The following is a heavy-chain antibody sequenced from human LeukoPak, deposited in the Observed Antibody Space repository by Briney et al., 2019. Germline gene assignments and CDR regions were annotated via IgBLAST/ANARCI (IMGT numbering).Heavy chain of an antibody. CDR3: ARDRGLHVFDI. CDR1: GFTFSSHG. CDR2: ISPNGGIT. D-gene: IGHD1-26*01. V-gene: IGHV3-23*01. Sequence: GGSLRLSCAASGFTFSSHGMNWVRQAPGKGLEWVSGISPNGGITYYADSVKGRFTISRDNSKNTLYLQINSLIAEDTAVYYCARDRGLHVFDIWAKGQWSPSLQ. J-gene: IGHJ3*02.